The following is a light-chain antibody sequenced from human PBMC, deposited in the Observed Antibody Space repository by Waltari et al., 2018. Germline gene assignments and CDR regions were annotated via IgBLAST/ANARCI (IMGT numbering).Light chain of an antibody. CDR2: AAS. CDR3: QNHERLPAT. J-gene: IGKJ1*01. Sequence: EIVLTQSPGTLSLSPGERATLSCRASQNIGRYLVWYQQKPGQAPRLLIYAASRRATGIPDRFSGSASGTDFSLTISRLEPEDFAVYYCQNHERLPATFGQGTKVEIK. CDR1: QNIGRY. V-gene: IGKV3-20*01.